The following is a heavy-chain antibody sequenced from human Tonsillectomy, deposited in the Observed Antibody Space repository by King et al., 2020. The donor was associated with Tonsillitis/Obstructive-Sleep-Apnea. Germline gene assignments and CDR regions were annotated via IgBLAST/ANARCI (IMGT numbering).Heavy chain of an antibody. J-gene: IGHJ5*01. D-gene: IGHD2-21*01. Sequence: YGINWVRQAPGQGLEWLGWISGYNVDTKYPQTLQGRLTMTTDTSTTTAYMELRSLKFDAPGVYSCARVVIGYYYSDSWGHGSLVTVS. CDR2: ISGYNVDT. V-gene: IGHV1-18*01. CDR3: ARVVIGYYYSDS. CDR1: YG.